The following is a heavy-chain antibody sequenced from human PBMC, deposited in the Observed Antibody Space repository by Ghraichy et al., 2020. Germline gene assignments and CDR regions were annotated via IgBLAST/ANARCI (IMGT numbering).Heavy chain of an antibody. D-gene: IGHD3-3*01. CDR3: ARAPITIFGVVIIKSGYYYYGMDV. J-gene: IGHJ6*02. Sequence: SETLSLTCAVYGGSFSGYYWSWIRQPPGKGLEWIGEINHSGSTNYNPSLKSRVTISVDTSKNQFSLKLSSVTAADTAVYYCARAPITIFGVVIIKSGYYYYGMDVWGQGTTVTVSS. CDR1: GGSFSGYY. V-gene: IGHV4-34*01. CDR2: INHSGST.